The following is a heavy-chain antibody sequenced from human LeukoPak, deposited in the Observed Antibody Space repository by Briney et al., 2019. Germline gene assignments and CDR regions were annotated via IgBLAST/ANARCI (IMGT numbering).Heavy chain of an antibody. CDR2: INPGGSHI. Sequence: AESLLISCKGSGYSFTNYWIAWVRQMPGKGLEWMGAINPGGSHIRYSPSFQGQVTISTDKSISTTYLQWSSLKASDTAIYYCARKNPTALRNNWFDPGGQGTLVTLSS. V-gene: IGHV5-51*01. CDR1: GYSFTNYW. J-gene: IGHJ5*02. D-gene: IGHD5-18*01. CDR3: ARKNPTALRNNWFDP.